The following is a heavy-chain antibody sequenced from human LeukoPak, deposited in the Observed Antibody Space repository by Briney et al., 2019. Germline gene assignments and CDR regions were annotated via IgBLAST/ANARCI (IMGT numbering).Heavy chain of an antibody. J-gene: IGHJ4*02. Sequence: GGSLRLSCAASGFTFSSYWMHWVRQAPGKGLVWVSRISDGGSTTTYADSVKGRFTISRDNAKNTLYLQMNGLRAEDTDVYYCSRSAYYDGSGNYYDYWGQGTLVTVSS. CDR2: ISDGGSTT. CDR1: GFTFSSYW. D-gene: IGHD3-22*01. V-gene: IGHV3-74*01. CDR3: SRSAYYDGSGNYYDY.